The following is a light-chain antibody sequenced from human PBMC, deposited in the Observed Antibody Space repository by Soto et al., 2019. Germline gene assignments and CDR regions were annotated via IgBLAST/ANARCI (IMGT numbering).Light chain of an antibody. Sequence: EIVLTQSPGTLSLSPGERATLSCRASQSVSSYLAWYQQKPGQAPRLLIHSASTRESGVPDRFSGSGSGTDFTLTISSLQAEDVAVYYCQQYYSSPRTFGQGTKVDIK. CDR2: SAS. J-gene: IGKJ1*01. V-gene: IGKV3-15*01. CDR1: QSVSSY. CDR3: QQYYSSPRT.